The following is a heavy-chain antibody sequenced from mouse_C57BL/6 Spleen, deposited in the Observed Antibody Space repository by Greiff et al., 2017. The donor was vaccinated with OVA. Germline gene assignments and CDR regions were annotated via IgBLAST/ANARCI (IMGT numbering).Heavy chain of an antibody. CDR3: AKHNYYYGSSYGGAMDY. Sequence: QVQLKESGPGLVAPSQRLSITCTVSGFSLTSYGVDWVRQPPGKGLEWLGVIWGGGSTTYNSALMSRLSISTDNSKSQVFLKMNSLQTDDTAMYYCAKHNYYYGSSYGGAMDYWGQGTSVTVSS. J-gene: IGHJ4*01. CDR2: IWGGGST. CDR1: GFSLTSYG. V-gene: IGHV2-9*01. D-gene: IGHD1-1*01.